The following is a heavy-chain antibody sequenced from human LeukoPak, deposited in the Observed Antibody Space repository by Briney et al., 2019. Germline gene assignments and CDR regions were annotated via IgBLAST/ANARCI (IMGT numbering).Heavy chain of an antibody. V-gene: IGHV1-69*13. Sequence: GASVKVSCKASGCTFRSYAISWVRQAPGQGLERMGGIIPVFGTANYAQKFQGRVTITADESTSTAYMELSSLRSEDTAVYCCARALRLLGDDAFDIWGQGTMVTVSS. CDR1: GCTFRSYA. CDR3: ARALRLLGDDAFDI. J-gene: IGHJ3*02. CDR2: IIPVFGTA. D-gene: IGHD3-3*01.